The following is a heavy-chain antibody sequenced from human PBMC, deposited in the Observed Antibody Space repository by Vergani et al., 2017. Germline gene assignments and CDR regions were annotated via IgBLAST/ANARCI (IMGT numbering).Heavy chain of an antibody. CDR1: GYTFTDHY. CDR2: VDPEDGET. Sequence: EVQLVQSGAEVKKPGATMKISCKVSGYTFTDHYMHWVKQAPGKGLEWMGLVDPEDGETIYAEKFKGRVTIAADTSTDTAHLELSSLRSEDTAVYYCATAVVGSSSWYYGLDYWGQGTLVTVSS. CDR3: ATAVVGSSSWYYGLDY. D-gene: IGHD6-13*01. V-gene: IGHV1-69-2*01. J-gene: IGHJ4*02.